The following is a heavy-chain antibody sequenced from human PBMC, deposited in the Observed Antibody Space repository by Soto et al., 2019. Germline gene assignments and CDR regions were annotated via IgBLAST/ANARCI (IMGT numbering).Heavy chain of an antibody. CDR3: AKSPPLYYYDSSGYYARYFDY. J-gene: IGHJ4*02. V-gene: IGHV3-23*01. D-gene: IGHD3-22*01. Sequence: LSCAASGFTFSSYAMSWVRQAPGKGLEWVSAISGSGGSTYYADSVKGRFTISRDNSKNTLYLQMNSLRAEDTAVYYCAKSPPLYYYDSSGYYARYFDYWGQGTLVTVSS. CDR1: GFTFSSYA. CDR2: ISGSGGST.